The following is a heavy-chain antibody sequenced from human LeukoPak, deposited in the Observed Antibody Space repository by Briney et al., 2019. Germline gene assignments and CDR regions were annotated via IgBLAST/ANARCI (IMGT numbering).Heavy chain of an antibody. Sequence: GVLRRLSYAVGGATCRDGGMSSVGDAPGKGLEWVGRIKSKTDGGTTDYAAPVKGRFTISRDESKNTLYLQMNSLKTEDTAVYYCTTDRGYDILTGYFPLYYGMDVWGKGTTVTVSS. V-gene: IGHV3-15*01. CDR3: TTDRGYDILTGYFPLYYGMDV. J-gene: IGHJ6*04. CDR1: GATCRDGG. CDR2: IKSKTDGGTT. D-gene: IGHD3-9*01.